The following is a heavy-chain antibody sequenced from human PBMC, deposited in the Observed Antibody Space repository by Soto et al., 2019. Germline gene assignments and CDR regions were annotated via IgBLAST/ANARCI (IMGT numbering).Heavy chain of an antibody. CDR2: ISAYNGNT. D-gene: IGHD1-7*01. Sequence: ASVKVSCKASGYTFTGYGISWVRQAPGQGLEWMEWISAYNGNTNYAQKLQGRITMTTDTSTSTAYMELRSLIFDDTAVYYCAREPPGITGTTPPAYYYGMDIWS. J-gene: IGHJ6*02. V-gene: IGHV1-18*01. CDR1: GYTFTGYG. CDR3: AREPPGITGTTPPAYYYGMDI.